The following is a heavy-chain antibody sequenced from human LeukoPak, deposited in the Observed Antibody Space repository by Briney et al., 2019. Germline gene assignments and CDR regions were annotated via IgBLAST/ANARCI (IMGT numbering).Heavy chain of an antibody. J-gene: IGHJ4*02. V-gene: IGHV4-34*01. CDR3: ARGLHSGYDFDY. Sequence: SETLSLTCAVYGGSFSGYYWSWIRQPPGKGLEWIREINHSGSTNYNPSLKSRVTISVDTSKNQFSLKLSSVTAADTAVYYCARGLHSGYDFDYWGQGTLVTVSS. CDR2: INHSGST. D-gene: IGHD5-12*01. CDR1: GGSFSGYY.